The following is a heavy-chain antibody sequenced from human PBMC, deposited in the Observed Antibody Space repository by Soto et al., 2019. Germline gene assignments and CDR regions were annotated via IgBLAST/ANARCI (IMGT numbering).Heavy chain of an antibody. CDR2: INSDGSDT. V-gene: IGHV3-74*01. J-gene: IGHJ6*02. CDR1: GFSFSNSW. Sequence: VQLVESGGGLVQPGGSLRLSCAVSGFSFSNSWMHWVRQAPGKGLVWVSRINSDGSDTTYADSVKGRFTISRDNAKNTLYLQMNSLRAEDAAVYYCGGYYGMDVWGQGTTVTVSS. CDR3: GGYYGMDV.